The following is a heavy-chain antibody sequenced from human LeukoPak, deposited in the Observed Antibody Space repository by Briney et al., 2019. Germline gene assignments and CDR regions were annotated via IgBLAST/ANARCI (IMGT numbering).Heavy chain of an antibody. V-gene: IGHV4-39*07. CDR1: GGSISSSSYF. J-gene: IGHJ4*02. Sequence: SETLSLTCTVSGGSISSSSYFWVWIRQPPGKGLEWIGSIYYSGSTYYNPSLKSRVILSLDKSANQFSLNLSSVTAADTAVYYCARFSPRAMGNYLDFWGQGTLVTVSS. CDR2: IYYSGST. CDR3: ARFSPRAMGNYLDF. D-gene: IGHD7-27*01.